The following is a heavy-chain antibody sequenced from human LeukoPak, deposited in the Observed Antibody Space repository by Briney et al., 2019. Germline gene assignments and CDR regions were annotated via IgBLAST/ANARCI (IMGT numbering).Heavy chain of an antibody. D-gene: IGHD4-17*01. J-gene: IGHJ4*02. CDR2: INPNSGGT. CDR3: ATGEVPPYGDYAVDY. Sequence: ASVKVSXKASGYTFTGYYMHWVRQAPGQGLEWMGRINPNSGGTNYAQKFQGRVTMTRDTSISTAYMELSRLRSDDTAVYYCATGEVPPYGDYAVDYWGQGTLVTVSS. CDR1: GYTFTGYY. V-gene: IGHV1-2*06.